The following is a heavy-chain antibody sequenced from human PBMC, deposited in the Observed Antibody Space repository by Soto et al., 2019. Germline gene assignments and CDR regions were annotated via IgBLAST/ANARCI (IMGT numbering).Heavy chain of an antibody. V-gene: IGHV3-23*01. CDR1: GFTFSSYA. Sequence: GGSLRLSCAASGFTFSSYAMSWVRQAPGKGLEWVSAISGSGGSTYYADSVKGRFTISRDNSKNTLYLQMNSLRAEDTAVYYCATQGGELDFWYFDLWGRGTLVTVSS. CDR3: ATQGGELDFWYFDL. CDR2: ISGSGGST. D-gene: IGHD1-7*01. J-gene: IGHJ2*01.